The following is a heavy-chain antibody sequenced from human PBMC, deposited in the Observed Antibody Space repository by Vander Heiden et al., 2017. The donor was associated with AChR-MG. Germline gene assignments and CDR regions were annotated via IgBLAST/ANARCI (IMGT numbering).Heavy chain of an antibody. CDR3: ARYDFWSGYSTSNWFDP. V-gene: IGHV1-69*01. Sequence: QAQLVQSGAEVQTPGSSVKVSCKASGRTFSSYAISWVRQAPGQGLEWMGGIIPIFGTANYAQKFQGRVTITADESTSTAYMELSSLRSEDTAVYYCARYDFWSGYSTSNWFDPWGQGTLVTVSS. CDR1: GRTFSSYA. J-gene: IGHJ5*02. CDR2: IIPIFGTA. D-gene: IGHD3-3*01.